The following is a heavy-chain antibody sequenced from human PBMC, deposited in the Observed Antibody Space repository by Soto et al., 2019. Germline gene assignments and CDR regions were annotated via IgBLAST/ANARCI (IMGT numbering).Heavy chain of an antibody. D-gene: IGHD3-22*01. V-gene: IGHV3-74*01. Sequence: RHSCAALGVTCGGYGGHWIRQTPGKGLVWVSRIDTDGSSTSYADSVKGRFTISRDNAKNTLYLQMNSLRAEDTAVYYCARGLDYYDSSQSFDPPGQGTLVTVYS. J-gene: IGHJ5*02. CDR1: GVTCGGYG. CDR2: IDTDGSST. CDR3: ARGLDYYDSSQSFDP.